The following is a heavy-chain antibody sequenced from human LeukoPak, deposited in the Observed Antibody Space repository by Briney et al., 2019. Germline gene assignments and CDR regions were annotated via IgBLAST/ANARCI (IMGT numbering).Heavy chain of an antibody. CDR2: IYSSGST. Sequence: GGSLRLPCAASGFTVSSNYMTWVRQAPGKGLEWLSVIYSSGSTYYADSVKGRFTISRDNSKNTLYLQMNSLRAEDTAVYYCARIPMVLITSGGYWGQGTLVTVSS. CDR3: ARIPMVLITSGGY. D-gene: IGHD3-22*01. V-gene: IGHV3-53*01. CDR1: GFTVSSNY. J-gene: IGHJ4*02.